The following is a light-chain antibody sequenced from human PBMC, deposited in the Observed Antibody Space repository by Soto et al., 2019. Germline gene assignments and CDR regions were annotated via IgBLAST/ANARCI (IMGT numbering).Light chain of an antibody. V-gene: IGKV3-20*01. CDR1: HTISSSY. CDR2: GIS. J-gene: IGKJ4*01. CDR3: QQYHNWPLT. Sequence: EIVLTQSPGTLSLSPGERATLSCRASHTISSSYLAWYQQKPGQAPRLLMYGISRRATGIPDRFSGSGSGTDFTLTITRLEPEDFAVYYCQQYHNWPLTFGGGTKVDIK.